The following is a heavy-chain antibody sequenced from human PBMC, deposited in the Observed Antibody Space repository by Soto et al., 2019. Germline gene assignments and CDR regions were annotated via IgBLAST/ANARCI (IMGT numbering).Heavy chain of an antibody. D-gene: IGHD3-16*01. CDR3: ARGGIIFNNCFDP. J-gene: IGHJ5*02. CDR1: GFTFSSHT. V-gene: IGHV3-30-3*01. Sequence: QVQLVESGGGVVQPGRSLRLSCAASGFTFSSHTMHGVRQAPGKGLEWVAVISYDGSNKYYADSVKGRFTISRDNSKNTLYPQMNSLGAEDTAVYYCARGGIIFNNCFDPWGQGTLVTVSS. CDR2: ISYDGSNK.